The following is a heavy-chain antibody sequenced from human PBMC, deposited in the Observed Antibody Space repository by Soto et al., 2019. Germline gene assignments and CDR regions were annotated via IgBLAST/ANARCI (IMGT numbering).Heavy chain of an antibody. J-gene: IGHJ5*01. CDR3: ARSDGYHFNWLDS. D-gene: IGHD2-21*01. Sequence: QVQLVQSGAEVTTPGASVKVSCKASGYTFASYDINWVRQAPGQGLEWMGWMNPNSNNTGYAQKLQGRLTMTRDIALSIAHMELSSLRNEDKAVYYCARSDGYHFNWLDSWGQGTLVTVSA. CDR2: MNPNSNNT. CDR1: GYTFASYD. V-gene: IGHV1-8*01.